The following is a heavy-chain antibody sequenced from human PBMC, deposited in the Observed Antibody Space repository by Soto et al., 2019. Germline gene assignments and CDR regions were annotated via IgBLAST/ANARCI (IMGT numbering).Heavy chain of an antibody. V-gene: IGHV1-69*13. D-gene: IGHD2-8*01. Sequence: SVKVSCKASGGTFSSSAISWVRQAPGQGLEWMGGIIPIFGTANYAQKFQGRVTITADESTSTAYMELSSLRSEDTAVYYCARVKGCTNGVCHLGWFDPWGQGTLVTVSS. CDR1: GGTFSSSA. J-gene: IGHJ5*02. CDR2: IIPIFGTA. CDR3: ARVKGCTNGVCHLGWFDP.